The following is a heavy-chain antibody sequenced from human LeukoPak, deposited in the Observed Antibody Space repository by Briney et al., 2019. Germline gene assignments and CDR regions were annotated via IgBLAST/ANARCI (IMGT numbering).Heavy chain of an antibody. CDR3: TTADSSGYYYVGDAFDI. J-gene: IGHJ3*02. D-gene: IGHD3-22*01. Sequence: GGSLRLSWAASGFTASNAWMSWVRQAPGKGLEWVGRIKSKTAGGTTDYAAPVKGRFTISRDESKNTLYLQMNSLKTEDTAVYYCTTADSSGYYYVGDAFDIWGQGKMVTVSS. CDR2: IKSKTAGGTT. CDR1: GFTASNAW. V-gene: IGHV3-15*01.